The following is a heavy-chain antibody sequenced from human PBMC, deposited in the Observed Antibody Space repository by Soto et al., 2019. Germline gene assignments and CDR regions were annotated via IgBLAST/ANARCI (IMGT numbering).Heavy chain of an antibody. V-gene: IGHV1-46*01. D-gene: IGHD6-13*01. CDR3: AKETSSWYGMDV. J-gene: IGHJ6*02. CDR2: VNPAGDNT. Sequence: QVQVEQSGAEVKKPGASVMVSCTTSGYTKYFIHWVRQAPGQGLEWMGMVNPAGDNTHYAQKYQGRVTLTRDTSTSTVYMELRSLRSEDTAVYYCAKETSSWYGMDVWGQGTAVTVSS. CDR1: GYTKYF.